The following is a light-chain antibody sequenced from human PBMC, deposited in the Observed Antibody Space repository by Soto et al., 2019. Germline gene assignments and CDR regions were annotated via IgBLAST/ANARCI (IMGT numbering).Light chain of an antibody. J-gene: IGLJ2*01. CDR1: SGHSSYA. CDR2: LNSDGSH. V-gene: IGLV4-69*01. CDR3: QTWGTGIHRVV. Sequence: QAVVTQSPSAPASLGASVKLTCTLSSGHSSYAIAWHQQQPEKGPRYLMKLNSDGSHSKGDGIPDRFSGSSSGAERYLTISSLQSEDEADYYCQTWGTGIHRVVFGGGTKLTVL.